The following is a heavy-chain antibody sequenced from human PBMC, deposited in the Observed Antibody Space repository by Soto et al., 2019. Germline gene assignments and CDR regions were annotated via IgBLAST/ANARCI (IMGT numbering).Heavy chain of an antibody. Sequence: EVQVVESGGGLVQPGGSLRLSCAASGFTVSSSYMSWVRQAPGKGLEWVSLIYSDGTTYYADSVKGRFTISRDNSKNTLYLQTDSLRAEDTAVYYCSATTAFDYWGQGTLVTVSS. CDR1: GFTVSSSY. CDR2: IYSDGTT. CDR3: SATTAFDY. D-gene: IGHD1-1*01. J-gene: IGHJ4*02. V-gene: IGHV3-66*01.